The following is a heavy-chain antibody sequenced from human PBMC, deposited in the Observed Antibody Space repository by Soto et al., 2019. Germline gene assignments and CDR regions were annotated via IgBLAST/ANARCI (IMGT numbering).Heavy chain of an antibody. Sequence: QVQLVQSGAEVKKPESSVKVSCKAPGGTFSTYAISWVRQAPGQGLEWMGGIIPMFGTANYARRFQDRVTIIADESTNTVYMELSSLRSEDTAVYFCPSGIQLWLRRINNGYSGWGQGTLVTVSS. V-gene: IGHV1-69*12. CDR2: IIPMFGTA. CDR1: GGTFSTYA. D-gene: IGHD5-18*01. CDR3: PSGIQLWLRRINNGYSG. J-gene: IGHJ4*02.